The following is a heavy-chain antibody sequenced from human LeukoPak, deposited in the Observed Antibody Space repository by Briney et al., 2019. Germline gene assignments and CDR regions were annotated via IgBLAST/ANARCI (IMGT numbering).Heavy chain of an antibody. CDR3: ARDYCSSTSCLFDY. V-gene: IGHV1-2*02. Sequence: ASVKVSCKASGYTFTGYYMHWVRQAPGQGLEWMGWINPNSGGTNYAQKFQGRVTMTRDTSISTAYMELSRLRSDDTAVYYCARDYCSSTSCLFDYWGQGTLVSVSS. D-gene: IGHD2-2*01. J-gene: IGHJ4*02. CDR2: INPNSGGT. CDR1: GYTFTGYY.